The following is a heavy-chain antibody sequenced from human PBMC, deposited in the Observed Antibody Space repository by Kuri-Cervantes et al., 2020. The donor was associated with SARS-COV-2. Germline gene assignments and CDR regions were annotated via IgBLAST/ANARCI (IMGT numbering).Heavy chain of an antibody. Sequence: ESLKISCTVSGGSISSYYWSWIRQPPGQGLEWLGYIYYSGSTKYNPSLKSRVTISVDTSKNQFSLKLSSVTAADTAVYYCARGGVVPVSFDYWGQGTLVTVSS. D-gene: IGHD2-21*01. J-gene: IGHJ4*02. CDR2: IYYSGST. CDR1: GGSISSYY. CDR3: ARGGVVPVSFDY. V-gene: IGHV4-59*12.